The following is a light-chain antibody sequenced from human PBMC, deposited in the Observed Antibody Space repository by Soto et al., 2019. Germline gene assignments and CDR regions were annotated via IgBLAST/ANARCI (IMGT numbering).Light chain of an antibody. CDR1: QSVDSY. Sequence: EIVLTQSPATLSLSPGERATLSCRASQSVDSYLAWYQQKPGQAPRLLIYDASNRATGIPARFSGSASGTNFTLTISSQEPEDFAVYYCQQRSNWPPITFGQGTRLEIK. CDR3: QQRSNWPPIT. V-gene: IGKV3-11*01. CDR2: DAS. J-gene: IGKJ5*01.